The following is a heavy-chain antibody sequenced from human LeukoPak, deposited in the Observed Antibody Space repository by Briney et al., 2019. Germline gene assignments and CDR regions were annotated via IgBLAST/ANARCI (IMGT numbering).Heavy chain of an antibody. CDR3: ARLGLDRATTMGVDY. CDR1: GYNFSNYW. J-gene: IGHJ4*02. D-gene: IGHD5-12*01. Sequence: GESLKISCKGSGYNFSNYWIAWVRQMAGKGLEWMGIIYPRDSDTRYSPSFQGQVTISADKSINTAYLQWSGLKSPDTAVYYCARLGLDRATTMGVDYWGQGTLVTVSS. CDR2: IYPRDSDT. V-gene: IGHV5-51*01.